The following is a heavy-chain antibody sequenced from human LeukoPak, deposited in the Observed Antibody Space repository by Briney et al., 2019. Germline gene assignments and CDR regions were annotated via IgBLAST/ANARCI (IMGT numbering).Heavy chain of an antibody. CDR2: ISGRGTNI. J-gene: IGHJ6*02. CDR3: ARGFDCSSASCSCMDV. CDR1: GFPFSDYY. D-gene: IGHD2-2*01. Sequence: GGSLRLSCVASGFPFSDYYMSWIRQAPGKGLDCVSYISGRGTNIYYAASVKGRFTISRDNAKNSLHPQMNSLRAEDTAVYYCARGFDCSSASCSCMDVWGQGTTVIVSS. V-gene: IGHV3-11*01.